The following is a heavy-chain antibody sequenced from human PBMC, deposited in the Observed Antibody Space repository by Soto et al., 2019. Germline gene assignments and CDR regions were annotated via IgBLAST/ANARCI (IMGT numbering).Heavy chain of an antibody. V-gene: IGHV2-5*02. CDR2: IYWDDDK. J-gene: IGHJ4*02. Sequence: QITLKESDATLVKPTQTLTLPCTAAGFALSTSGVGVGWIRQPPGRALEWLALIYWDDDKRYRPSLQSRLTITKETSKNQVVLTMTNMEAVDTAPYYCAHRRGITLLRGVITAYFAYWGRGTLVTFPS. CDR3: AHRRGITLLRGVITAYFAY. CDR1: GFALSTSGVG. D-gene: IGHD3-10*01.